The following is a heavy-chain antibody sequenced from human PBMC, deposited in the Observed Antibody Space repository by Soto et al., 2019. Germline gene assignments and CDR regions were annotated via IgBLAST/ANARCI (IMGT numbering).Heavy chain of an antibody. J-gene: IGHJ4*02. CDR2: ISSSGSTI. D-gene: IGHD6-13*01. CDR3: ASIPYSSSRFPFDY. Sequence: PAGSLRLCCAASGLTFSSYEMTWVRQAPGEGLEWVSYISSSGSTIYYADSVKGRFTISRDNAKNSLYLQMNSLRAEDTAVYYCASIPYSSSRFPFDYWGQGTLVTVSS. V-gene: IGHV3-48*03. CDR1: GLTFSSYE.